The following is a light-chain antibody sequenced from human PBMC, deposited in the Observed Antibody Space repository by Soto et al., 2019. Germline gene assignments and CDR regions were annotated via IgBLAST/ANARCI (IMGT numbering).Light chain of an antibody. CDR1: SSDVGGYNY. J-gene: IGLJ1*01. Sequence: LTPPASVSGSPGQSITISCTGTSSDVGGYNYVSRYQQHPGKAPKHMIYNVSNRPSGVFIRFSGSKSGNTAPLTISGLQAEDEADYYCSSYTSSSTLGVFGTGTKVTVL. V-gene: IGLV2-14*01. CDR3: SSYTSSSTLGV. CDR2: NVS.